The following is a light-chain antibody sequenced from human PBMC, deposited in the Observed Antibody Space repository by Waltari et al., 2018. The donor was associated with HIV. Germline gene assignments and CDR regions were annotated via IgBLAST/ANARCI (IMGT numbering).Light chain of an antibody. CDR2: EVS. Sequence: QSALTQPASVSGSPGQSITISCTGTRSDVGSYNLFSWYQQHPGKAPKLMIYEVSKRPSGVSNRFSGSKSGNTASLTISGLQAEDEADYYCCSYAGSSTPYVFGTGTKVTVL. V-gene: IGLV2-23*02. CDR3: CSYAGSSTPYV. CDR1: RSDVGSYNL. J-gene: IGLJ1*01.